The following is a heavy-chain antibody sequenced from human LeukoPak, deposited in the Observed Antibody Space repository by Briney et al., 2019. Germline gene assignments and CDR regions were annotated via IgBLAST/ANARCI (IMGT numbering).Heavy chain of an antibody. Sequence: SQTLSLTCTVSGGSIRSYYWNWIRQSPGKGLEWIGYIYYSGSTNYNPSLKSRVTISVDTSKNQFSLKLSSVTAADTAVYYCARAQTLYYYYYMDVWGKGTTVTVSS. J-gene: IGHJ6*03. CDR3: ARAQTLYYYYYMDV. CDR2: IYYSGST. D-gene: IGHD4-23*01. CDR1: GGSIRSYY. V-gene: IGHV4-59*01.